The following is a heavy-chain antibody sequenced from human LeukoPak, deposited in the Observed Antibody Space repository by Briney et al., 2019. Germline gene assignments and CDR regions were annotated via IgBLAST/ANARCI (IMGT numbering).Heavy chain of an antibody. CDR3: AAEWGSLYSQSEGFLRGYLIDV. D-gene: IGHD2-15*01. V-gene: IGHV1-58*02. J-gene: IGHJ6*03. Sequence: TSVKLSCKASGFTVTRSAMQSGRQARGQRLKWLGWIVVGIGNTNYAQKFPERVTITRHMTTSTAYMMLSGLRCDYPARYYCAAEWGSLYSQSEGFLRGYLIDVWGKGTTVRVSS. CDR2: IVVGIGNT. CDR1: GFTVTRSA.